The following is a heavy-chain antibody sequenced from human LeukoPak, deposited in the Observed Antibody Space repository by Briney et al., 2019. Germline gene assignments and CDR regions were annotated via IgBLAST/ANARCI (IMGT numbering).Heavy chain of an antibody. CDR1: GYTLTELA. D-gene: IGHD5-12*01. Sequence: GSVKVSCKVSGYTLTELAIHWVRQAPGKGLEWMGGFDPEDVETIYAQKFQGRVTMTEDTYTDTAYMELSSLRSEDTAVYYCATYSGYAAYWGQGTLVSVPS. CDR2: FDPEDVET. CDR3: ATYSGYAAY. V-gene: IGHV1-24*01. J-gene: IGHJ4*02.